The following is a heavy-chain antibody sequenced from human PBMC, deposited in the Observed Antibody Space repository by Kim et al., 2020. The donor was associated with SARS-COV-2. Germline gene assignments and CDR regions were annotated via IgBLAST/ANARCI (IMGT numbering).Heavy chain of an antibody. CDR2: INSDGSST. Sequence: GGSLRLSCAASGFTFSSYWMHWVRQAPGKGLVWVSRINSDGSSTSYADSVKGRFTISRDNAKTLYLQMNSLRAEDTAVYYCARDGSYGDLDYWGQGTLVTVSS. J-gene: IGHJ4*02. CDR3: ARDGSYGDLDY. CDR1: GFTFSSYW. D-gene: IGHD1-26*01. V-gene: IGHV3-74*01.